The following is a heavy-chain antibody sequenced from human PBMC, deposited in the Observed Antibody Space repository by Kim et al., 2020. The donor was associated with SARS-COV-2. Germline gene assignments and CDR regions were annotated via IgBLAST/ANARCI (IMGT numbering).Heavy chain of an antibody. CDR2: ITYSGNT. CDR3: ATHVVSGSAILY. CDR1: GGSISSSYYY. V-gene: IGHV4-39*01. J-gene: IGHJ4*02. Sequence: SETLSLTCSVSGGSISSSYYYWACIRQPPGQGLEWIGSITYSGNTHYTPSLNRTVSISADTSQNQLSLKLSSMTATDTDLYSCATHVVSGSAILYWGQGT. D-gene: IGHD3-9*01.